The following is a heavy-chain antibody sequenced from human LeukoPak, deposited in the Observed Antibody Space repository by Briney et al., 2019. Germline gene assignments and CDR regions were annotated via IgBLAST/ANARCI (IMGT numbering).Heavy chain of an antibody. D-gene: IGHD4-17*01. V-gene: IGHV3-7*01. CDR1: GFSLSYPW. J-gene: IGHJ4*02. CDR3: ARDDYGPAVY. CDR2: INVDGSEK. Sequence: PGGSLRLSCAASGFSLSYPWMSWVRQAPGKGLEWVANINVDGSEKYYVDSVKGRFTISRDNAKNSLYLQMNSLRADDTAVYYCARDDYGPAVYGGQGTLITVSS.